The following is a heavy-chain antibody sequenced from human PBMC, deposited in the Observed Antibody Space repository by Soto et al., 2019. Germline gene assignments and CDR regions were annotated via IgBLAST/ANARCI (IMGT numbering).Heavy chain of an antibody. D-gene: IGHD1-26*01. CDR1: GFTFSSYG. CDR2: ISYDGSNK. Sequence: GGSLRLSCAASGFTFSSYGKHWVRQAPGKGLEWVAVISYDGSNKYYADSVKGRFTISRDNSKNTLYLQMNSLRAEDTAVYYCAKGATAIAGRALYYYYGMDVWGQGTTVTVSS. CDR3: AKGATAIAGRALYYYYGMDV. V-gene: IGHV3-30*18. J-gene: IGHJ6*02.